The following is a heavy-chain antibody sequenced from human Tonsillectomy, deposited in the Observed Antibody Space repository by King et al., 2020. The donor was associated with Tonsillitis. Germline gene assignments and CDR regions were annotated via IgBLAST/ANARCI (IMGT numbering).Heavy chain of an antibody. V-gene: IGHV1-2*02. CDR2: FNPNNGGT. Sequence: VQLVESGAEVKKPGASVRVSCTASGYTFTGHYMHWVRQAPGQGLEWMGRFNPNNGGTNYAPKFQGRVTMTRDTSISTAYMEVSRQRSADTAVYYCARDEAAGPAQNLGGMDVGGQGTTVTVSS. CDR3: ARDEAAGPAQNLGGMDV. CDR1: GYTFTGHY. J-gene: IGHJ6*02. D-gene: IGHD6-13*01.